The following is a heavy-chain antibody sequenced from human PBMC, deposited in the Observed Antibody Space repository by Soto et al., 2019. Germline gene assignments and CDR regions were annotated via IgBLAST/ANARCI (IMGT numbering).Heavy chain of an antibody. CDR3: ARVGFGGSSAKGGFDY. CDR1: GYTFTGYY. Sequence: QVQLVQSGAEVKKPGASVKVSCKASGYTFTGYYMHWVRQAPGQGLEWMGWINPNSGGTNYAQKFQGWVTMTRDTSISTAYMELSRLRSDDTAVYYCARVGFGGSSAKGGFDYWGQGTLVTVSS. D-gene: IGHD2-15*01. CDR2: INPNSGGT. V-gene: IGHV1-2*04. J-gene: IGHJ4*02.